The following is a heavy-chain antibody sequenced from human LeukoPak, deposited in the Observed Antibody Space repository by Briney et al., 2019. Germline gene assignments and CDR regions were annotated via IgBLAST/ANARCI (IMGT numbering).Heavy chain of an antibody. Sequence: GGSLRLSCVASGFTFSNYGMHWLRQAPGKGLEWVAVVSYDGSKKNYADSVRGRFSISRDNSRDTLDLQMDSLRTEDTAVYYCAKGRGGVSIMINVYFDYWGQGTRVSVS. CDR2: VSYDGSKK. D-gene: IGHD3-16*01. CDR1: GFTFSNYG. J-gene: IGHJ4*02. CDR3: AKGRGGVSIMINVYFDY. V-gene: IGHV3-30*18.